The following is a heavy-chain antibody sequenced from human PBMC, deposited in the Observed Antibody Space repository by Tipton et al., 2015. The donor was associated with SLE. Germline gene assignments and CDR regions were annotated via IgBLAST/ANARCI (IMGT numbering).Heavy chain of an antibody. D-gene: IGHD4-17*01. Sequence: LRLSCTVSGGSISSGGYYWSWVRQRPGTGLEWIGYIHYSGSTYYNPSLKSRGTISVDTSKNQFSLNLRSVTAADTAVYYCARERTYGDYFYYYAVDVWGQGTTVTVSS. V-gene: IGHV4-31*03. CDR3: ARERTYGDYFYYYAVDV. CDR2: IHYSGST. CDR1: GGSISSGGYY. J-gene: IGHJ6*02.